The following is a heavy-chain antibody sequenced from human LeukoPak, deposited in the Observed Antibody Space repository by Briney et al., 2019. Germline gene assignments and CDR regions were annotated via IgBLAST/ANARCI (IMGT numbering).Heavy chain of an antibody. CDR2: ISSSGRTV. D-gene: IGHD1-26*01. V-gene: IGHV3-48*04. CDR3: ARQIVGATGLDY. J-gene: IGHJ4*02. Sequence: GGSLRLSCAASGFTFSSYWMHWVRQAPGKGLEWVSYISSSGRTVYYADSVKGRFTISRDNAKDSLYLQMNSLRAEDTAVYYCARQIVGATGLDYWGQGTLVTVSS. CDR1: GFTFSSYW.